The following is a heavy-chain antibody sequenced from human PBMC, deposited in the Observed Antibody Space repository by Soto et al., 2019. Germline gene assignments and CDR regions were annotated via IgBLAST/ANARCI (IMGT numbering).Heavy chain of an antibody. CDR3: ASPWGSFLTGRADALDV. J-gene: IGHJ3*01. V-gene: IGHV4-4*02. Sequence: QGQLQESGPGLVKPSGTLSLTCAVSGGAISSSTWWSWFLQAPGKGLEWIGEIYDNRGTNYSPSLRSRVTLSLDTSKNQFSLRLTSVTAADTAVYYCASPWGSFLTGRADALDVWGQGTMFTVSS. CDR1: GGAISSSTW. D-gene: IGHD3-9*01. CDR2: IYDNRGT.